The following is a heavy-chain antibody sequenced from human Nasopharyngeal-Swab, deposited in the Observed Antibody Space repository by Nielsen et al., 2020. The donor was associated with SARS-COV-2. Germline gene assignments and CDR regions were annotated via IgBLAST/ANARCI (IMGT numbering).Heavy chain of an antibody. CDR3: ARVEDSYGNDY. CDR2: ISYDGSNK. V-gene: IGHV3-30-3*01. D-gene: IGHD5-18*01. J-gene: IGHJ4*02. CDR1: GFTFSSYA. Sequence: GGSLRLSCAASGFTFSSYAMHWVRQAPGKGLEWVAVISYDGSNKYYADSVKGRFTISRDNSKNTLYLQMNSLRAEDTAVYYCARVEDSYGNDYWGQGTLVTVSS.